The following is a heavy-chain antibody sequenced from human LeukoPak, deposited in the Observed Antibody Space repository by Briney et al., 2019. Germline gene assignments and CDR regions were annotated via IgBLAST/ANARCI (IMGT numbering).Heavy chain of an antibody. CDR2: IGTYDGDT. CDR1: GYTFTNYG. J-gene: IGHJ5*02. D-gene: IGHD1-26*01. Sequence: GASVKVSYKASGYTFTNYGISWVRQAPGQGLEWMGWIGTYDGDTNCAQRVEGRVTLTIDTSTNTAYMELRSLRSDDTAMYYCARDYEGATRRDLFDPWGQGTLVTVSS. CDR3: ARDYEGATRRDLFDP. V-gene: IGHV1-18*01.